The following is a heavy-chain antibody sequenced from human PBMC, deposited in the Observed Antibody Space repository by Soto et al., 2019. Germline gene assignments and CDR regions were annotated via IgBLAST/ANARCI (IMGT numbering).Heavy chain of an antibody. V-gene: IGHV3-48*01. CDR1: GFTFSSYN. D-gene: IGHD2-15*01. J-gene: IGHJ4*02. Sequence: EVQLVESGGGLVQPGGSLRLSCAASGFTFSSYNMNWVRQSPGKGLEWVSYISSSSSTICYTDSVKGRFTISRDNAKSXXYLQMNSLRAEDTAVYYCARDFCSGGNCYSAGLDYWGQGTLVTVSS. CDR3: ARDFCSGGNCYSAGLDY. CDR2: ISSSSSTI.